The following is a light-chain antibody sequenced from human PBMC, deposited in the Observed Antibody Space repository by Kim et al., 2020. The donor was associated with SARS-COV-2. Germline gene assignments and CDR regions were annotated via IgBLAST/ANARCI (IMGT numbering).Light chain of an antibody. CDR2: SNN. CDR3: AAWDDSLNGHVV. Sequence: ELTQPPSASGTPGQRVTISCSGSSSNIGSNTVNGYQQLPGTAPKLLIYSNNQRPSGVPDRYSGSKSGTSASLAISGLQSEDEADYYCAAWDDSLNGHVVFGGGTKLTVL. CDR1: SSNIGSNT. V-gene: IGLV1-44*01. J-gene: IGLJ2*01.